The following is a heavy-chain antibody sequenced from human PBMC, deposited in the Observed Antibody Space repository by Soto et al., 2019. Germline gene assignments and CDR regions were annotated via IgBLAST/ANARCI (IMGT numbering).Heavy chain of an antibody. CDR1: GFTFSSYG. CDR2: IWYNESIK. J-gene: IGHJ5*02. CDR3: XXXXXXXXXXXXXXXXFDP. Sequence: QVQLVESGGGVVQPGRSLRLSCAASGFTFSSYGMHWXXXXXXXXXXXXXXIWYNESIKDYADSVKGRFTISRDNSKXXXXXXXXXXXXXXXXXXXXXXXXXXXXXXXXXXXXFDPWGQGTLVTVSS. V-gene: IGHV3-33*01.